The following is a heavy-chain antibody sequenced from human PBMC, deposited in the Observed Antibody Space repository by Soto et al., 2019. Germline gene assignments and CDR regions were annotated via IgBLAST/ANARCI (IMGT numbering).Heavy chain of an antibody. D-gene: IGHD5-12*01. Sequence: PSQTLSLTCAISGDSVSSNTASWNWLRQSPSRGLEWLGRTYFRSKWYNDYAVSVKSRIIINPDTSNNQFSLQLNSVTPEDTAVYFCAKGDNLGPKTGYAFDPWGQG. V-gene: IGHV6-1*01. CDR2: TYFRSKWYN. CDR1: GDSVSSNTAS. CDR3: AKGDNLGPKTGYAFDP. J-gene: IGHJ5*02.